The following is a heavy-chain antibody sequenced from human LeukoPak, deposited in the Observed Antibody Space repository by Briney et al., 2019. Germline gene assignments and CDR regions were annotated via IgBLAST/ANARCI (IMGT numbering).Heavy chain of an antibody. CDR3: ARATCGGACSRGYYLDY. CDR2: ISYDGSNK. J-gene: IGHJ4*02. Sequence: PGGSLGLSCAASGFTFSSYGMHWVRQAPGQGLEWVAVISYDGSNKYYADSVKGRFTISRDNSKNTLYLQMNSLRAEDTAVYYCARATCGGACSRGYYLDYWGQGTLVTVSS. CDR1: GFTFSSYG. D-gene: IGHD2-21*02. V-gene: IGHV3-30*03.